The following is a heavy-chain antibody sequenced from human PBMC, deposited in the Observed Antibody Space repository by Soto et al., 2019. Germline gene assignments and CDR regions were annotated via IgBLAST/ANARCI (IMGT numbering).Heavy chain of an antibody. CDR1: GFTFSNAW. J-gene: IGHJ6*02. V-gene: IGHV3-15*01. Sequence: GGVLRLSCAASGFTFSNAWMSWVRQAPGKGLEWVGRIKSKTDGGTTDYAAPVKGRFTISRDDSKNTLYLQMNSLKTEDTAVYYCARERTSKGGMDVWGQGTTVTVSS. CDR3: ARERTSKGGMDV. CDR2: IKSKTDGGTT.